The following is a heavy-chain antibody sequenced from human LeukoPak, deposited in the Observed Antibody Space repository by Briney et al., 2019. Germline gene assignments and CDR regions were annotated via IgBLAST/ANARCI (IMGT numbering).Heavy chain of an antibody. CDR3: ARSNDRDGYNFGY. V-gene: IGHV4-4*02. CDR2: IYHSGST. Sequence: SETLSLTCAVSGGSISSSNWWSWVRQPPGKGLEWIGEIYHSGSTNYNPSLKSRVTISVDKSKNQFSLKLSSVTAADTAVYYCARSNDRDGYNFGYWGQGTLVTVSS. CDR1: GGSISSSNW. J-gene: IGHJ4*02. D-gene: IGHD5-24*01.